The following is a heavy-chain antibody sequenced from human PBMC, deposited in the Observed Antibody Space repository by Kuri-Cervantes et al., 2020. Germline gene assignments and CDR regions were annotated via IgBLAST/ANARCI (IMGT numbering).Heavy chain of an antibody. D-gene: IGHD5-24*01. CDR2: ISSSGSTI. Sequence: GESLKISCAASGFTFSDYYMSWIRQAPGKGLEWVSYISSSGSTIYYADSVKGRFTISSDNAKNSLYLQMNSLKSEDTAVYYCVRDLAHDNNWWGQGNLVTVSS. J-gene: IGHJ4*02. CDR3: VRDLAHDNNW. V-gene: IGHV3-11*01. CDR1: GFTFSDYY.